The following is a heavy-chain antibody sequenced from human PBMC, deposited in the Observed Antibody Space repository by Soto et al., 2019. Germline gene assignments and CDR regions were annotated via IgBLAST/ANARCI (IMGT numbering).Heavy chain of an antibody. J-gene: IGHJ3*02. CDR3: ARVGGVVVNHDAFHI. CDR1: GYTFTGYY. V-gene: IGHV1-2*04. CDR2: INPNSGGT. D-gene: IGHD3-22*01. Sequence: ASVKVSCKASGYTFTGYYIHWVRQAPGQGLEWMGWINPNSGGTNYAQKFQGWVTMTRDTSISTAYMELSRLRSDDTAVYYCARVGGVVVNHDAFHIWGPAKMGTVS.